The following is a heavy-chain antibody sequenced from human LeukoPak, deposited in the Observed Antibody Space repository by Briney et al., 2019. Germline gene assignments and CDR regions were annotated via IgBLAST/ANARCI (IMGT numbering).Heavy chain of an antibody. D-gene: IGHD4-17*01. Sequence: PSETLSLTCTVSGGSISSGGYYWSWIRQHPGKGLEWIGEINHSGSTNYNPSLKSRVTISVDTSKNQFSLKLSSVTAADTAVYYCARTRPVTTAPYDAFDIWGQGTMVTVSS. CDR1: GGSISSGGYY. J-gene: IGHJ3*02. V-gene: IGHV4-39*07. CDR2: INHSGST. CDR3: ARTRPVTTAPYDAFDI.